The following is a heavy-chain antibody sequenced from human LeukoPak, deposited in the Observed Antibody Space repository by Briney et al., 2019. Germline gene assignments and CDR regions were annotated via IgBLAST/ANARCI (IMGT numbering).Heavy chain of an antibody. V-gene: IGHV4-59*12. CDR2: IYYSGST. J-gene: IGHJ5*02. CDR3: ARAIWFGGYNWFDP. D-gene: IGHD3-10*01. CDR1: GGSISSYY. Sequence: KPSETLSLTCTVSGGSISSYYWSWIRQPPGKGLEWIGYIYYSGSTNYNPSLKSRVTMSVDTSKNQFSLKLSSVTAADTAVYYCARAIWFGGYNWFDPWGQGTLVTVSS.